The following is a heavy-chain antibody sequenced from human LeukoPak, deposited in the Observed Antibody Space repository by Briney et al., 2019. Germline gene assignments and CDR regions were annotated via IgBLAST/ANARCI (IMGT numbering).Heavy chain of an antibody. D-gene: IGHD3-10*01. V-gene: IGHV3-23*01. CDR3: AKRGIVIRGFLIGFHKEAYYFDY. CDR1: GITLSNYG. CDR2: ISESGGST. Sequence: GGSLRLSCEVSGITLSNYGMSWVRQAPGKGLEWVSGISESGGSTNYADSVKGRFIISRDDSKNTVYLQMNSLRAEDTAVYFCAKRGIVIRGFLIGFHKEAYYFDYWGQGILVTVSS. J-gene: IGHJ4*02.